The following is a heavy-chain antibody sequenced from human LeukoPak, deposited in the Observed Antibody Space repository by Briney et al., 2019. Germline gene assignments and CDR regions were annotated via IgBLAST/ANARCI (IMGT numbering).Heavy chain of an antibody. J-gene: IGHJ4*02. CDR1: GAPISSGVYY. CDR2: IYYNGKT. V-gene: IGHV4-31*03. CDR3: AREVNFGSGTLDY. D-gene: IGHD3-10*01. Sequence: SETLSLTCTVSGAPISSGVYYWSWIRQPPGQGLEWFGYIYYNGKTYYNPSLKSRVLISIDTSKHQFSLKMNSVTAADTAVYYCAREVNFGSGTLDYWGQGTLVTVSS.